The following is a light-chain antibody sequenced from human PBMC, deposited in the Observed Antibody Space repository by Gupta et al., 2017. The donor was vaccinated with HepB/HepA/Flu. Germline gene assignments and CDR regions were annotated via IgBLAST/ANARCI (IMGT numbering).Light chain of an antibody. Sequence: QSVLTQPPSVSGAPGQRVTISCTGSSSNIGAGYDVHWYHQLPGTAPKLLMFGYGRRPSGVSDRFSGSKSGTSASLAITALQAEDEAVYYCQSYDSSRSSWVFGGGTKLTVL. CDR2: GYG. CDR1: SSNIGAGYD. J-gene: IGLJ3*02. CDR3: QSYDSSRSSWV. V-gene: IGLV1-40*01.